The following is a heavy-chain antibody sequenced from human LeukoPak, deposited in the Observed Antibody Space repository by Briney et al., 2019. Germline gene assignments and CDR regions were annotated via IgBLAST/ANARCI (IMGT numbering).Heavy chain of an antibody. V-gene: IGHV1-2*02. CDR1: VYTFTVYY. CDR2: INTNSGGT. J-gene: IGHJ5*02. D-gene: IGHD5-18*01. Sequence: ASVTVSCKASVYTFTVYYMHWVRQAPGQGLEWVGWINTNSGGTNYSHNFQGRGTMIRDTSISTAYMELSSLGSDDEAVVYCARDPTSGYSYGSRIVHWGQGTLVTVSS. CDR3: ARDPTSGYSYGSRIVH.